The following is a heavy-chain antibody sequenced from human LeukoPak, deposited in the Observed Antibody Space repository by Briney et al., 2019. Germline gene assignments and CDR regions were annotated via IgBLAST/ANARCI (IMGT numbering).Heavy chain of an antibody. V-gene: IGHV4-59*01. J-gene: IGHJ4*02. D-gene: IGHD5-12*01. CDR2: IYHSGST. CDR1: GGSISTYY. CDR3: ARDGYSGSDAL. Sequence: SETLSLTCTVSGGSISTYYWSWIRQPPGKGLEWIGYIYHSGSTNYNPSLKSRVTIPVDTSQNQFYLKLSSVTAADTAVYYCARDGYSGSDALWGQGTLVTVSS.